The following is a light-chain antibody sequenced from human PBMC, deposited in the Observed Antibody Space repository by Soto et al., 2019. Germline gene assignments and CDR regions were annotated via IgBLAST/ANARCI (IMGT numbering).Light chain of an antibody. J-gene: IGKJ1*01. CDR2: GAS. Sequence: EIVMTQSPVTLSVSPGERATLSCRASQSISSNLAWYQQRPGQAPRLLIYGASTRATGIPARITGSGSGTEFTLTISRLQSEDFAVYYCQQYNNWPPWTFGQGTKVDIK. CDR1: QSISSN. V-gene: IGKV3-15*01. CDR3: QQYNNWPPWT.